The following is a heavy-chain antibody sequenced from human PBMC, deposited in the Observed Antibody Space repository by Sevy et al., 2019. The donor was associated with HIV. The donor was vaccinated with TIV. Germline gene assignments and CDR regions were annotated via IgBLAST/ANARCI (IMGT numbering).Heavy chain of an antibody. D-gene: IGHD3-10*01. V-gene: IGHV3-21*01. Sequence: GGSLRLSCAASGFTFSSYTMNWVRQAPGKGLEWVSSISGSSNYIYYGDSVKGRITISRDNAKNSVYLQMNSLRAEDTAAYYCARPYGSGSWEAFDIWGQGTMVTVSS. CDR3: ARPYGSGSWEAFDI. CDR1: GFTFSSYT. J-gene: IGHJ3*02. CDR2: ISGSSNYI.